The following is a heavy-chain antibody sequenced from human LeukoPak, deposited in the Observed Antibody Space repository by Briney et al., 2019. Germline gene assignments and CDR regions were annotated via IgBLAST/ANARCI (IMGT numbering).Heavy chain of an antibody. Sequence: GGSLRLSCAASGFTFSSYWMSWVRQAPGKGLEWVANIKQDGSEKYYVDSVKGRFTISRDNAKNSLYLQMNSLRAEDTAVYYCARDGLLWFGELFQYYFDYWGQGTLVTVSS. CDR1: GFTFSSYW. V-gene: IGHV3-7*01. CDR2: IKQDGSEK. D-gene: IGHD3-10*01. CDR3: ARDGLLWFGELFQYYFDY. J-gene: IGHJ4*02.